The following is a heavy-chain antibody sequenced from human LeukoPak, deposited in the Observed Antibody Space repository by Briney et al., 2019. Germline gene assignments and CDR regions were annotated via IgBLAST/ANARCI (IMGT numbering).Heavy chain of an antibody. CDR2: INHSGST. V-gene: IGHV4-34*01. CDR1: GGSFRGCY. D-gene: IGHD5-18*01. Sequence: SETLSLTCAVYGGSFRGCYWSWIRQPPGKGLEWIGEINHSGSTNYNPSLKSRVTISVDTSKNQFSLKLSSVTAADTAVYYCARVGPVGIQLWHDAFDIWGQGTMVTVSS. CDR3: ARVGPVGIQLWHDAFDI. J-gene: IGHJ3*02.